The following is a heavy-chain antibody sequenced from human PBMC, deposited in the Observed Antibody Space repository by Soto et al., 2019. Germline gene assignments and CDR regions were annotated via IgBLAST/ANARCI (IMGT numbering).Heavy chain of an antibody. CDR1: WGSVSSNTAT. Sequence: TLSLTCAISWGSVSSNTATWNWVRQSPSRGLEWLGRTYYRSNWNFDYALSVKSRITISPDTSKNQFSLQLNSLTPEDTAVYYCAGELDIHHGLGYWGPGTSVTVSS. J-gene: IGHJ4*02. V-gene: IGHV6-1*01. CDR3: AGELDIHHGLGY. CDR2: TYYRSNWNF. D-gene: IGHD3-3*02.